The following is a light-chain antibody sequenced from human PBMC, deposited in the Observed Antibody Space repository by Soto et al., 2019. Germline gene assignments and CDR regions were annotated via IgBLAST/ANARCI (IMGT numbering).Light chain of an antibody. V-gene: IGLV2-11*01. Sequence: QSALTQPRSVSGSPGQSVTISCTGSISNVGGYNYVSWYQQHPDEAPQLIIYNVNKRPSGVPDRFSGSKSGNTASLTISGLQAKDEADYYCCSYGGTVVFGGGTKVTVL. J-gene: IGLJ2*01. CDR2: NVN. CDR1: ISNVGGYNY. CDR3: CSYGGTVV.